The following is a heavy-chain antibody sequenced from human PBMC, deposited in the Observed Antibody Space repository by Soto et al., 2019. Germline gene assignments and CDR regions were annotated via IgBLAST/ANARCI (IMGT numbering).Heavy chain of an antibody. D-gene: IGHD2-2*01. CDR3: ARSQGSSTSLEIYYYYYDGMDV. V-gene: IGHV1-69*01. CDR2: IIPISGTA. J-gene: IGHJ6*02. Sequence: QVQLGQSGAEVKKPGSSVKVSCTASGGTFSSYAISWLRQSPGQGLEWMGGIIPISGTADYAQKFQGRITITADETTSTAYMELSSLRSEDTAVYYCARSQGSSTSLEIYYYYYDGMDVWGQGTTVTVSS. CDR1: GGTFSSYA.